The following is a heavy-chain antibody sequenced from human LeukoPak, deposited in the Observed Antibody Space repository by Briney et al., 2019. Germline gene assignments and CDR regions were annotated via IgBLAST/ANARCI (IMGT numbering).Heavy chain of an antibody. CDR3: ARSGSTYYYGMDV. V-gene: IGHV3-23*01. CDR2: ISGSGGGT. Sequence: PGGSLRLSCAASGFTFSNYAMSWVRQAPGKGLEWVSAISGSGGGTSYADSVKGRFTISRDNSKNTLYLQMDSLRAEDTAVYYCARSGSTYYYGMDVWGQGTTVTVSS. CDR1: GFTFSNYA. D-gene: IGHD3-10*01. J-gene: IGHJ6*02.